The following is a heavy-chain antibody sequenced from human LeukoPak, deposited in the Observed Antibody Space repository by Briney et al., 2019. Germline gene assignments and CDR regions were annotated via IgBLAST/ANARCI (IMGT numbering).Heavy chain of an antibody. Sequence: SGGSLRLSCAASGFTFSRYWMTWVRQTTGKGLEWVTNIKQDGSEKYYVDSVKGRFTVSRDNARNSVFLQMYSLRAEDTAVYYCARVSNGNNFDYWGQGTLVTVSS. CDR3: ARVSNGNNFDY. CDR2: IKQDGSEK. J-gene: IGHJ4*02. CDR1: GFTFSRYW. V-gene: IGHV3-7*01.